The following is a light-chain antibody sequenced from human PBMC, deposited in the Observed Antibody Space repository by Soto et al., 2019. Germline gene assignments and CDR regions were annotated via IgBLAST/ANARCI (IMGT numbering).Light chain of an antibody. J-gene: IGLJ1*01. V-gene: IGLV2-14*01. CDR2: YVS. CDR3: SSCTSRSTYV. CDR1: SSDVWAYNY. Sequence: QSVLTQPASVSASPGQSITISCTGTSSDVWAYNYVSWYQQHPDKAPKVIIYYVSNRPSGVSNRFSGPKSADTASLSISGLQVVDVAVLYCSSCTSRSTYVFGPGTKV.